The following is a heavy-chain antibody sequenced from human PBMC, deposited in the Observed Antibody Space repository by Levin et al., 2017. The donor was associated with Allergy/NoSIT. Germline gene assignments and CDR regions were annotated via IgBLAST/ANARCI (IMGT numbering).Heavy chain of an antibody. CDR1: GFTFDDYA. Sequence: SCAASGFTFDDYAMHWVRQAPGKALEWVSGISWNSGRVDYADSVKGRFTISRDNAKNSLYLQMNSLRTEDTALYYCAKANIAVAGDAFDVWGQGTMVTVSS. V-gene: IGHV3-9*01. CDR2: ISWNSGRV. D-gene: IGHD6-19*01. J-gene: IGHJ3*01. CDR3: AKANIAVAGDAFDV.